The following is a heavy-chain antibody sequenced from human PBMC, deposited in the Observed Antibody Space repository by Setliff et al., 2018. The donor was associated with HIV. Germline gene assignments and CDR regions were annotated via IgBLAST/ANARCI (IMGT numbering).Heavy chain of an antibody. CDR2: IYTSGST. Sequence: PSETLSLTCTVSGGSISSGSYYWSWIRRPAGKGLEWIGHIYTSGSTNYNPSLKSRLTISVDTSENQFSLKLSSVTAADTAVYYCARVPTNPDFYYYYMDVWGKGTTVTVSS. CDR1: GGSISSGSYY. V-gene: IGHV4-61*09. J-gene: IGHJ6*03. CDR3: ARVPTNPDFYYYYMDV.